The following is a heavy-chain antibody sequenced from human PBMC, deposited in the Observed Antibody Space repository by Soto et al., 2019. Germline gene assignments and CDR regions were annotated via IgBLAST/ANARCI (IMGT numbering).Heavy chain of an antibody. CDR1: GGSISSYY. Sequence: SETLSLTCTVSGGSISSYYWSWIRQPPGKGLEWIGYIYYSGSTNYNPSLKSRVTISVDTSKNQFSLKLSSVTAADTAVYYCARDKPDDSTFDYWGQGTLVTVSS. CDR2: IYYSGST. V-gene: IGHV4-59*01. CDR3: ARDKPDDSTFDY. J-gene: IGHJ4*02. D-gene: IGHD3-16*01.